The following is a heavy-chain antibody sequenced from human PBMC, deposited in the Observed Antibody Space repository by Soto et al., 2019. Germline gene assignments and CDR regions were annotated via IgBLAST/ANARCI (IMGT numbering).Heavy chain of an antibody. D-gene: IGHD5-18*01. J-gene: IGHJ3*02. CDR1: GGSISSSNW. CDR3: ARAGETAVPDAFDI. CDR2: IYHSGST. Sequence: SETLSLTCAVSGGSISSSNWWSWVRQPPGKGLEWIGEIYHSGSTNYNPSLKSRVTISVDKSKNQFSLKLSSVTAADTAVYYCARAGETAVPDAFDIWGQGTMVTVS. V-gene: IGHV4-4*02.